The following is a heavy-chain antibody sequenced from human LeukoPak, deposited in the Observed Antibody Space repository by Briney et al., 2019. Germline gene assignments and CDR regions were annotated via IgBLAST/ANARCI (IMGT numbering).Heavy chain of an antibody. J-gene: IGHJ3*02. CDR2: IYYSGST. Sequence: PETLSLTCTVSGGSISSYYWSWIRQPPGKGLEWIGYIYYSGSTNYNPSLKSRVTISVDTSKNQFPLKLSSVTAADTAVYYCARDSRDAFDIWGQGTMVTVSS. V-gene: IGHV4-59*01. CDR1: GGSISSYY. CDR3: ARDSRDAFDI.